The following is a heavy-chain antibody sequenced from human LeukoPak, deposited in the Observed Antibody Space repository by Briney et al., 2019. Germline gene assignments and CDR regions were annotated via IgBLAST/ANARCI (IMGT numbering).Heavy chain of an antibody. J-gene: IGHJ5*02. D-gene: IGHD1-26*01. CDR1: GGSISSGDYY. V-gene: IGHV4-30-4*01. Sequence: SQTLSLTCTVSGGSISSGDYYWSWIRQPPGKGLEWIGYIYYSGSTYYNPSLKSRVTISVDTSKNQFSLRLNSVAAADTAVYYCARSRAFNSGAFDPWGQGSLVTVSS. CDR3: ARSRAFNSGAFDP. CDR2: IYYSGST.